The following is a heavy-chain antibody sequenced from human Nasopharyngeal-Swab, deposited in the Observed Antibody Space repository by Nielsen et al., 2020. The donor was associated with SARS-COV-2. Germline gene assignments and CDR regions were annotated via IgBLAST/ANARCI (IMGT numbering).Heavy chain of an antibody. J-gene: IGHJ5*02. Sequence: SVKVSCKASGYTFTTYAMHWVRQAPGQGLEWMGRIIPILGIPNYAQKFQGRLTITADTSTTTAYMELSSLRSEDTAVYYCASPVEMSTTWGQGTLVTVSS. V-gene: IGHV1-69*04. CDR3: ASPVEMSTT. CDR1: GYTFTTYA. D-gene: IGHD5-24*01. CDR2: IIPILGIP.